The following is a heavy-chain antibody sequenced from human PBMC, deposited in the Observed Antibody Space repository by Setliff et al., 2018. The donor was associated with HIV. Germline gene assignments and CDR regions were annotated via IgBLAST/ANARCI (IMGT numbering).Heavy chain of an antibody. Sequence: SETLSLTCAVYGGSFSGYYWSWIRQPPGKGLEWIGEINHSGSTNYNPSLKSRVTISVDTSKNQFSLKLSSVTAADTAVYYCTGAQGLEMATVISFDSWGQGTQVTVSS. J-gene: IGHJ4*02. D-gene: IGHD5-18*01. CDR3: TGAQGLEMATVISFDS. V-gene: IGHV4-34*01. CDR2: INHSGST. CDR1: GGSFSGYY.